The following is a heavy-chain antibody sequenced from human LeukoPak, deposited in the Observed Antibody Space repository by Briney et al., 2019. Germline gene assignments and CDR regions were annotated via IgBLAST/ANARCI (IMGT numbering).Heavy chain of an antibody. CDR2: ISAYNGNT. CDR3: ARDPYYYGSGSHEGFAY. J-gene: IGHJ4*02. Sequence: GASVKVSCTASGYTFTSYGISWVRQAPGQGLEWMGWISAYNGNTNYAQKLQGKVTMTTDQSPSTAYMELRSLRSDDTAVYYCARDPYYYGSGSHEGFAYWGQGTLVTVSS. CDR1: GYTFTSYG. V-gene: IGHV1-18*01. D-gene: IGHD3-10*01.